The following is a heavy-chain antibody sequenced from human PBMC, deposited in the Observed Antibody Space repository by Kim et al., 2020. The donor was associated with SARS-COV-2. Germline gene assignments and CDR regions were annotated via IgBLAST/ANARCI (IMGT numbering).Heavy chain of an antibody. CDR3: AKDSYSSIISFDP. D-gene: IGHD6-13*01. V-gene: IGHV3-21*01. Sequence: YANSLTGRFTIASDNAKNSLSLQMNSLRAEDTSVYYCAKDSYSSIISFDPWGQGTLVTVSS. J-gene: IGHJ5*02.